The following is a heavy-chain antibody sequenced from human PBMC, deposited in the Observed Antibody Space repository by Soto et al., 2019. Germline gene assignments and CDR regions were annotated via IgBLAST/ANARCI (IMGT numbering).Heavy chain of an antibody. CDR1: GFTFNNYW. D-gene: IGHD2-15*01. Sequence: PGGSLRLSCAASGFTFNNYWMHWVRQAPGKGLVWVSRIKTDGSVTTYADSVKGRFTISRDNAKNTLYLQMDSLRAEDTAIYYCAKDNSLHWFDPWGQGTLVTVSS. CDR3: AKDNSLHWFDP. V-gene: IGHV3-74*01. J-gene: IGHJ5*02. CDR2: IKTDGSVT.